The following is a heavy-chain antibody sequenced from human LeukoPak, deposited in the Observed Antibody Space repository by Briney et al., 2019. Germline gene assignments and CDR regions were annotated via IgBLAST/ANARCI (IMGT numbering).Heavy chain of an antibody. V-gene: IGHV1-46*01. CDR3: ARDSVLIAVAVRGAFDI. J-gene: IGHJ3*02. D-gene: IGHD6-19*01. Sequence: ASVKVSCKAFGYTFTSYYMHWVRQAPGQGLEWMGIINPSGGSTSYAQKFQGRVTMTRDTSTSTVYMELSSLRSEDTALYYCARDSVLIAVAVRGAFDIWGQGTMVTVSS. CDR1: GYTFTSYY. CDR2: INPSGGST.